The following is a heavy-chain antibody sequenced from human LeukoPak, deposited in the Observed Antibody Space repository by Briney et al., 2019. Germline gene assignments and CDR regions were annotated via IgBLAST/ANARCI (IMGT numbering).Heavy chain of an antibody. J-gene: IGHJ4*02. Sequence: PSETLSLTCTVSGGSISSSSYYWSWIRQPPGKGLEWSGEINHSGSTNYNPSLKSRVTISVDTSKNQFSLKLSSVTAADTAVYYCARRGPPYSSGWHWSLWGQGPLVTVSS. D-gene: IGHD6-19*01. CDR2: INHSGST. CDR3: ARRGPPYSSGWHWSL. CDR1: GGSISSSSYY. V-gene: IGHV4-39*07.